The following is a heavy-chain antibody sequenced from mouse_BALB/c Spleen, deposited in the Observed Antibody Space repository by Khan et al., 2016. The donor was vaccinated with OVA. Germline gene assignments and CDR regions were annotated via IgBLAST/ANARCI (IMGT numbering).Heavy chain of an antibody. J-gene: IGHJ3*01. V-gene: IGHV6-6*02. CDR2: IRLKSNNYAT. CDR3: TRPSCYDAWFAY. CDR1: GFTFSNFW. D-gene: IGHD2-12*01. Sequence: EVKLEESGGGLVQPGGSMKLSCVASGFTFSNFWMNWVRQSPEKGLEWVAEIRLKSNNYATHYAESVNGRFTISRDDTKSSVNLQMNNLRAEDSGIYYCTRPSCYDAWFAYWGQGTLVTVSA.